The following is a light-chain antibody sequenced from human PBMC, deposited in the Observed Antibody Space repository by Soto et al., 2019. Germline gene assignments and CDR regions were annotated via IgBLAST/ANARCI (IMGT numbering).Light chain of an antibody. CDR1: LSICSY. V-gene: IGKV1-5*01. CDR2: DAS. J-gene: IGKJ1*01. Sequence: SHMTQAPSTLSAEXGDRVTSSCRARLSICSYFAWYQQNQGXTPKLLXYDASSLEGGGPSRFSGSGSGTEFSRTISSLQPDDYAAYFRQQYNSHPWTFGQGTKVDIK. CDR3: QQYNSHPWT.